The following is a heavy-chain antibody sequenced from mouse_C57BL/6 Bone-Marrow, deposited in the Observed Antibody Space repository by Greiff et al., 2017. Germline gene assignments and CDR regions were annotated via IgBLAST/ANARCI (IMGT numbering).Heavy chain of an antibody. V-gene: IGHV1-55*01. J-gene: IGHJ4*01. CDR1: GYTFTSYW. D-gene: IGHD2-2*01. Sequence: VQLQQPGAELVKPGASVKMSCKASGYTFTSYWITWVKQRPGQGLEWIGDIYPGSGSTNYNEKFKSKATLTVDTSSSTAYMQLSSLTSEDSAVYYCARGATKVTTKGYDDARDYWGQGTSVTVSS. CDR3: ARGATKVTTKGYDDARDY. CDR2: IYPGSGST.